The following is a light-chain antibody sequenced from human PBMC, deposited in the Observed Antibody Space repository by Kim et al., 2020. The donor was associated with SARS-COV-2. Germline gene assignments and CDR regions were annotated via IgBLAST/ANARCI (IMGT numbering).Light chain of an antibody. Sequence: LSVSPGERATLACRASQSVSSNLAWYQQKPGQAPRLLIYGASTRATGSPARFSGSGSGTEFTLTISSLQSEDFAVYYCQQYNNWRTFGQGTKLEI. J-gene: IGKJ2*01. CDR1: QSVSSN. V-gene: IGKV3-15*01. CDR2: GAS. CDR3: QQYNNWRT.